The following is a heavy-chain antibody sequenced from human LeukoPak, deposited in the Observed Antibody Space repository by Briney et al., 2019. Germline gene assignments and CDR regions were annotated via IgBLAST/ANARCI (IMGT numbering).Heavy chain of an antibody. Sequence: GGSLRLSCAASGFTFSSYGMHWVRQAPGKGLEWVAFIRHDGSNKYYADTVKGRFTISRDNAKKSLYLQMNSLRAEDTAVYYCAGPMGPAAIFGFDYWGQGTLVTVSS. CDR1: GFTFSSYG. J-gene: IGHJ4*02. CDR3: AGPMGPAAIFGFDY. V-gene: IGHV3-30*02. CDR2: IRHDGSNK. D-gene: IGHD2-2*01.